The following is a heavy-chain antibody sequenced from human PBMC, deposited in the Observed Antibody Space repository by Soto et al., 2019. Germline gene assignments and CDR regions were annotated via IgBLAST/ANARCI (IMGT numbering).Heavy chain of an antibody. V-gene: IGHV3-23*05. CDR3: AKNSGWFTD. CDR2: IDGTSTFS. J-gene: IGHJ4*02. D-gene: IGHD6-19*01. Sequence: PXGSLCLSSSAAGFTFSTNDMTWVRQAPGKGLEWVSTIDGTSTFSNYAAFVEGRFTISRDNSRNTVYLQMNSLRADDTAVYFCAKNSGWFTDWGQGTLVTVSS. CDR1: GFTFSTND.